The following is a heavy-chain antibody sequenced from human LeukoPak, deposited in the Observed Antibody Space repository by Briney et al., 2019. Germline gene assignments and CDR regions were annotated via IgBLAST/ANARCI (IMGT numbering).Heavy chain of an antibody. D-gene: IGHD6-13*01. CDR3: ARVYYSNSYDYWYFDL. J-gene: IGHJ2*01. CDR1: GGSIRSYY. CDR2: IYYSGST. V-gene: IGHV4-59*01. Sequence: SETLSLTCTVSGGSIRSYYWSWIRQPPGKGLEWIAYIYYSGSTNYNPSLKSRVTISVDTSKNQFSLKLSSVTAAGTAVYYCARVYYSNSYDYWYFDLWGRGTLVTVSS.